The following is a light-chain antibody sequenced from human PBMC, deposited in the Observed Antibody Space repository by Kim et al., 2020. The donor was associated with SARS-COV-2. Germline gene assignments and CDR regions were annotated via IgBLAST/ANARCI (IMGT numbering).Light chain of an antibody. J-gene: IGLJ3*02. CDR2: EDN. CDR1: SGSCASNY. Sequence: GKTVTISCTRSSGSCASNYVQWYQQRPGSAPTTVIYEDNQRPSGVPDRFSGSIDSSSNSASLTISGLKTEDEADYYCQSYDSSNWVFGGGTQLTVL. V-gene: IGLV6-57*03. CDR3: QSYDSSNWV.